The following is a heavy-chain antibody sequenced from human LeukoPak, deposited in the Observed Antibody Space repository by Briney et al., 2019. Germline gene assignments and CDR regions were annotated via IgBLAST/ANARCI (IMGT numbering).Heavy chain of an antibody. CDR3: TTDRDGDYSGY. J-gene: IGHJ4*02. CDR2: IKSKTDGGTT. CDR1: GFTFSNAW. Sequence: PGGSLRLSCAASGFTFSNAWMNWVRQAPGKGLEWVGRIKSKTDGGTTDYAAPVKGRFTISRDDSTGTLYLQMNSLKTEDTAVYYCTTDRDGDYSGYWGQGTLVTVSS. V-gene: IGHV3-15*07. D-gene: IGHD4-17*01.